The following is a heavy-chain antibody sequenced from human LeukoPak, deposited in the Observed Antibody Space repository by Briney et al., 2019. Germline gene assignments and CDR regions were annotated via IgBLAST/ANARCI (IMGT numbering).Heavy chain of an antibody. D-gene: IGHD3-3*01. Sequence: GVSLRLSCAASGFTFSRKWMSWLRQAPGKGLEWVAHIKGDGSEKYYVDSAKGRFTISRDNAKNSLYLEMNSLRVEDTAVYFCARAIGTLEDYWGQGTLVTVSS. CDR3: ARAIGTLEDY. V-gene: IGHV3-7*01. CDR2: IKGDGSEK. J-gene: IGHJ4*02. CDR1: GFTFSRKW.